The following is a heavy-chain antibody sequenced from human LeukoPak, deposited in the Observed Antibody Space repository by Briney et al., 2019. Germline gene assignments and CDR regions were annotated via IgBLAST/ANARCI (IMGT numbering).Heavy chain of an antibody. CDR2: ICSSGST. D-gene: IGHD3-16*02. CDR3: ARDELYPAALDY. Sequence: SETLSLTCTVSGVSVSNYCWTWIRQPAGKGLEWTGRICSSGSTIYNPSLKSRVTMSLDMSNNQFSLKLTSVTAADTAVYYCARDELYPAALDYWGQGTLVTVSS. J-gene: IGHJ4*02. V-gene: IGHV4-4*07. CDR1: GVSVSNYC.